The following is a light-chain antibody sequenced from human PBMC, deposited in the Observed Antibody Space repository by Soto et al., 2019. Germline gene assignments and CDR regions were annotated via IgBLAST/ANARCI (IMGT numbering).Light chain of an antibody. CDR3: LQDYIYPWT. J-gene: IGKJ1*01. CDR1: QGIRND. V-gene: IGKV1-6*01. CDR2: AAS. Sequence: AIQMTQSPSSLSAFVGDRVTITCRASQGIRNDLGWYQQKPGKAPKLLIYAASKLQSGVPARFSGSGSGTDFTLTISSLQAEDFATYYCLQDYIYPWTFGQGTKVEIK.